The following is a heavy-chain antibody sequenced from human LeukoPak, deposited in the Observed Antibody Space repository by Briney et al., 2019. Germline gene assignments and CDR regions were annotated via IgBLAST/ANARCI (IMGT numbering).Heavy chain of an antibody. J-gene: IGHJ5*02. V-gene: IGHV1-2*02. D-gene: IGHD3-3*01. Sequence: ASVKVSCKASGYTFTGYYMHWVRQAPGQGLEWMGWINPNSGGTNYAQKFQGRVTMTRDTSISTAYMELSRLRSDDTAVYYCARVFDFWSGYSWFDPWGQGTLVTVSS. CDR1: GYTFTGYY. CDR3: ARVFDFWSGYSWFDP. CDR2: INPNSGGT.